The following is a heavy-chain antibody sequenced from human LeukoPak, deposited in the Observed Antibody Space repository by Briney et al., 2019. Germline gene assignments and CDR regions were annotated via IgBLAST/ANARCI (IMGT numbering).Heavy chain of an antibody. V-gene: IGHV3-33*01. CDR1: GFTFSSYG. CDR3: ARETPEYD. CDR2: IWYDGSNK. Sequence: PGRSLRLSCAASGFTFSSYGMHWVRQAPGKGLEWVSLIWYDGSNKYYADSVKGRFTISRDNSKNTLYLQMNSLRDEDTAVYYCARETPEYDWGQGTLVTVSS. J-gene: IGHJ4*02. D-gene: IGHD1-14*01.